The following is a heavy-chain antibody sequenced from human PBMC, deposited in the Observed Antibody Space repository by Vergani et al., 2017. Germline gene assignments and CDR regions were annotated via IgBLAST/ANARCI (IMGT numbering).Heavy chain of an antibody. CDR2: IYTSGST. Sequence: QVQLQESGPGLVKPSETLSLTCTVSGGSISSYYWSWIRQPAGKGLEWIGRIYTSGSTNYNPSLKSRVTMSVDTSKNQFSLKLSSVTAADTAVYYCARGGRQQLAPKSLNTFDYWGQGTLVTVSS. D-gene: IGHD6-13*01. CDR3: ARGGRQQLAPKSLNTFDY. CDR1: GGSISSYY. J-gene: IGHJ4*02. V-gene: IGHV4-4*07.